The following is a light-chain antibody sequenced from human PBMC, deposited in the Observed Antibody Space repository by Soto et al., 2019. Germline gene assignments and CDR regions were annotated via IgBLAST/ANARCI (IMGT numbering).Light chain of an antibody. V-gene: IGLV1-44*01. CDR1: SSNIGSNT. CDR2: SNN. CDR3: AAWDDSLNGYV. J-gene: IGLJ1*01. Sequence: QSVLTQPPSASGTPGQRVTISYSGSSSNIGSNTVHWYQQLPGTAPKLLIYSNNHRPSGVPDRFSGSKSGTSASLAISGLQSEDEADYYCAAWDDSLNGYVFGTGTKVTVL.